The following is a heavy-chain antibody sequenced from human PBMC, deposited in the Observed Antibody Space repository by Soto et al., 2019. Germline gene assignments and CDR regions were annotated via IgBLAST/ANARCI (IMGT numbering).Heavy chain of an antibody. J-gene: IGHJ4*02. CDR3: AHSLDTCMALDY. D-gene: IGHD5-18*01. CDR2: VYWDDDK. Sequence: QITLKESGPTLVKPTQTLTLTCTFSGFSLSTSGVGVGWIRQPPGKALEWRALVYWDDDKRYSPSLKSRVTNTKDTSKYQVDLTLTNMDPVDTATYYCAHSLDTCMALDYWGQGTLVTVSS. CDR1: GFSLSTSGVG. V-gene: IGHV2-5*02.